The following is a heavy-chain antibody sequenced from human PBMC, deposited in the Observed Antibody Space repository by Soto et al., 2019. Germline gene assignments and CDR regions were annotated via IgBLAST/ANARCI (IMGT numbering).Heavy chain of an antibody. CDR1: GGSIISTFYY. Sequence: NPSETLSLTCTVSGGSIISTFYYWGWLRQPPGRGLEWIANIHYSGETHYSPSLNSRVAISVDTSKSQFSLTLDSVTAADTAVYYCARRPDFRGHGWFDPWGQGILVTVSS. J-gene: IGHJ5*02. CDR3: ARRPDFRGHGWFDP. CDR2: IHYSGET. D-gene: IGHD5-12*01. V-gene: IGHV4-39*01.